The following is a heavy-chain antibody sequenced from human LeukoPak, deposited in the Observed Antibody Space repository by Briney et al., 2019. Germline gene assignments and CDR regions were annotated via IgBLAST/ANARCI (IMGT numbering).Heavy chain of an antibody. Sequence: SVKVSCKASGGTFSSYAISWVRQAPGQGLEWMGRIIPILGIANYAQKFQGRVTITADKSTSTAYMELSSLRSEDTAVYYCASDSNSGPPRGRLNDYWGQGTLVTVSS. V-gene: IGHV1-69*04. J-gene: IGHJ4*02. CDR2: IIPILGIA. D-gene: IGHD1-26*01. CDR1: GGTFSSYA. CDR3: ASDSNSGPPRGRLNDY.